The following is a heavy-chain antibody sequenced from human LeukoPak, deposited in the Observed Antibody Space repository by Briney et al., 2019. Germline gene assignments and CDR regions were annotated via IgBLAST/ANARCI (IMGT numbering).Heavy chain of an antibody. D-gene: IGHD3-22*01. CDR3: ARHAGSRYDSSGYDY. J-gene: IGHJ4*02. CDR2: INHSGST. CDR1: GGSFSGYY. Sequence: KASETLSLTCAVYGGSFSGYYWSWIRQPPGKGLEWIGEINHSGSTNYNPSLKSRVTISVDTSKNQFSLKLSSVTAADTAVYYCARHAGSRYDSSGYDYWGQGTLVTVSS. V-gene: IGHV4-34*01.